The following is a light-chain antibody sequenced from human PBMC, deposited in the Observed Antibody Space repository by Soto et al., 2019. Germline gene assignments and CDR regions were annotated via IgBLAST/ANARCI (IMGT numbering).Light chain of an antibody. J-gene: IGKJ4*01. CDR2: KAS. CDR3: QQSYSTPLT. V-gene: IGKV1-5*03. Sequence: DIQVTQSPATLSASVGDTVSITCRASQSVLTWLAWYQQKPGKAPNLLIYKASRLRDGVPSRFSGSGSGTDFTLTISSLQPEDFATYYCQQSYSTPLTFGGGTKVDIK. CDR1: QSVLTW.